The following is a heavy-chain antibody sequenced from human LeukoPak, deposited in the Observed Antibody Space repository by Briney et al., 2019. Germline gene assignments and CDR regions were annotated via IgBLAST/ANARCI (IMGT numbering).Heavy chain of an antibody. CDR1: GGSFSGYY. CDR2: INHSGST. D-gene: IGHD2-15*01. CDR3: ARGEVFRSGGSCDY. V-gene: IGHV4-34*01. Sequence: KSSQTLSLTCAVYGGSFSGYYWSWIRQPPGKGLEWIGEINHSGSTNYNPSLKSRVTISVDTSKNQFSLKLSSVTAADTAVYYCARGEVFRSGGSCDYWGQGTLVTVSS. J-gene: IGHJ4*02.